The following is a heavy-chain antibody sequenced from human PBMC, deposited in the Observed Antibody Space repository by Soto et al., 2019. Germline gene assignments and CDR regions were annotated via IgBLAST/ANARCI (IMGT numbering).Heavy chain of an antibody. V-gene: IGHV4-34*01. CDR2: INHSGST. Sequence: QVQLQQWGAGLLKPSETLSLTCAVYGGSFSGYYWSWIRQPPGKGLEWIGEINHSGSTNYNPSLKSRVTISVDTSKNQFSLKLSSVTAADTAVYYCARRRGLRFWTSVDYWGQGTLVTVSS. CDR1: GGSFSGYY. D-gene: IGHD3-3*01. CDR3: ARRRGLRFWTSVDY. J-gene: IGHJ4*02.